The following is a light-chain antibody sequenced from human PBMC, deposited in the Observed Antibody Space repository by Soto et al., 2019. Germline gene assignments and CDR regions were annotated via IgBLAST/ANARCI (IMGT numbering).Light chain of an antibody. CDR1: QGISNY. J-gene: IGKJ1*01. V-gene: IGKV1-27*01. CDR3: QKYNSAPWT. Sequence: DIQMTQSPSSLSASVGDRVTITCRASQGISNYLAWYQQKPGKVPKLLIYAASTLHSGVTSRFSGSGSGTDFTLTISSRQPEDVATYYCQKYNSAPWTFGQGTKVEIK. CDR2: AAS.